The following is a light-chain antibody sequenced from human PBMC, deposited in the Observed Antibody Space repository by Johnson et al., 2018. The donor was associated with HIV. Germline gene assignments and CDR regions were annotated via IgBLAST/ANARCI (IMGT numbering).Light chain of an antibody. CDR3: GTWDSSLILYV. CDR1: TSNIGNNY. J-gene: IGLJ1*01. CDR2: EKN. Sequence: QSVLTQPPSVSAAPGQKVTISCSGSTSNIGNNYVSWYQQLPGTAPKLLIYEKNKRPSGIPDRFSGSKSGTSATLGITGLQTGDEADYYCGTWDSSLILYVCGPWTKVTFL. V-gene: IGLV1-51*02.